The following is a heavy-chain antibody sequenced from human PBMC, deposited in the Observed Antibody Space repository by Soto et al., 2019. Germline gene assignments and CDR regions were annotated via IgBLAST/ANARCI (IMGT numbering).Heavy chain of an antibody. CDR3: ARDLYSYGSGSYFDDVFDI. D-gene: IGHD3-10*01. Sequence: ASVKVSCKASGYTFTSYGLSWVRQAPGQGLEWMGWISGYNGRTNYAQNLRGRLTMTTDTSTSTAYMELRSLRSDDTAVYYCARDLYSYGSGSYFDDVFDIWGQGTMVTVSS. J-gene: IGHJ3*02. V-gene: IGHV1-18*01. CDR2: ISGYNGRT. CDR1: GYTFTSYG.